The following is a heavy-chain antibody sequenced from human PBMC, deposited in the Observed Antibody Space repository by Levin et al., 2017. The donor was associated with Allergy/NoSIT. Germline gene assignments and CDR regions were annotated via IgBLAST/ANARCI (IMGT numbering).Heavy chain of an antibody. CDR3: ARERLSSLDY. V-gene: IGHV3-74*01. D-gene: IGHD3-10*01. J-gene: IGHJ4*02. CDR2: INGDGSST. CDR1: GFTFSSHW. Sequence: PGGSLRLSCAVSGFTFSSHWVHWVRQAPGKGLVCVALINGDGSSTSYADSVKGRFTVSRDNAKNTLYLQMNSLTAEDTAVYYCARERLSSLDYWGQGTLVTVSS.